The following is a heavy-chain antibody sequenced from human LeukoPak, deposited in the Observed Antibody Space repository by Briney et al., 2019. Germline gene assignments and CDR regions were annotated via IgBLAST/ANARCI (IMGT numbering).Heavy chain of an antibody. CDR2: IYYSGST. J-gene: IGHJ5*02. V-gene: IGHV4-59*01. D-gene: IGHD6-13*01. Sequence: SETLSLTCTVSGGSISSYYWSWIRQPPGKGLEWIGYIYYSGSTNYNPSLKSRVTISVDTSKNQFSLKLSSVTAADTAVYYCARAGWQQLEGFDPWGQGTLVTVSS. CDR1: GGSISSYY. CDR3: ARAGWQQLEGFDP.